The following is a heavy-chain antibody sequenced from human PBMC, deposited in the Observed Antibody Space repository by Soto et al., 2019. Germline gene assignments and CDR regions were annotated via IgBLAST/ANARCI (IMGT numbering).Heavy chain of an antibody. CDR1: GGSFSGYY. J-gene: IGHJ4*02. Sequence: SETLSLTCAVYGGSFSGYYWSWIRQPPGKGLEWIGEINHSGSTNYNPSLKSRVTISVDTSKNQFSLKLSSVTAADTAVYYCARREKWLRLRRYFDYWGQGTLVTVSS. V-gene: IGHV4-34*01. CDR3: ARREKWLRLRRYFDY. CDR2: INHSGST. D-gene: IGHD5-12*01.